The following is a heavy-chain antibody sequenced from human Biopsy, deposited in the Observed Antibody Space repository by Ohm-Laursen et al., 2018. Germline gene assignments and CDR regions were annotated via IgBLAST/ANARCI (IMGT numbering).Heavy chain of an antibody. CDR1: GFSFSSYG. CDR3: AKDKGTFNFYYYGMDV. Sequence: SLRLSCAASGFSFSSYGMHWARQAPGKGLEWVAAISYDGSKTDYGDSVKGRLNISRDNSKNTLDLQMSSLRVEDTAVYFCAKDKGTFNFYYYGMDVWGQGTTVTVSS. J-gene: IGHJ6*02. CDR2: ISYDGSKT. D-gene: IGHD2/OR15-2a*01. V-gene: IGHV3-30*18.